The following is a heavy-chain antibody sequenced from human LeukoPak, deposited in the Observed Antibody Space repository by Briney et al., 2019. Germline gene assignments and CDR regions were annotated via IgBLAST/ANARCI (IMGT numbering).Heavy chain of an antibody. Sequence: PSETLSLTCAVYGGSFSGYYWSWIRQPPGKGLEWIGEINQSGSTNYNSSLKSRVTISADTSKNQFSLKLSSVTAADTAVYYCARHGRHIGHCSGGSCYRRAFDIWGQGTLVTVSS. J-gene: IGHJ3*02. CDR2: INQSGST. CDR1: GGSFSGYY. D-gene: IGHD2-15*01. CDR3: ARHGRHIGHCSGGSCYRRAFDI. V-gene: IGHV4-34*01.